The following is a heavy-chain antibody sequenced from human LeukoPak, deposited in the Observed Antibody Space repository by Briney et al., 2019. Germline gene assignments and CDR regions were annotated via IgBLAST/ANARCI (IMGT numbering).Heavy chain of an antibody. CDR2: IYTSGRT. CDR1: GGSISSYY. J-gene: IGHJ1*01. Sequence: SETLSLTCSVSGGSISSYYWSWIRQPAGKGLEWIGRIYTSGRTDYNPSPKSRVTMSVETSKNQFSLKLTSVTAADTAVYYCATSATGDSTGYYYFHFHHWGQGTLVTVSS. CDR3: ATSATGDSTGYYYFHFHH. V-gene: IGHV4-4*07. D-gene: IGHD3-22*01.